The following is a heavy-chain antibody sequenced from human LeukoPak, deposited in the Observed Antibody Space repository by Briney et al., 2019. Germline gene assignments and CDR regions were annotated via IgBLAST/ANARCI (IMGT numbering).Heavy chain of an antibody. D-gene: IGHD3-10*01. CDR1: GFTFSRYN. J-gene: IGHJ4*02. CDR3: ARELRHIYGSGSYLVY. Sequence: GGSLRLSCAASGFTFSRYNMNWVRQAPGKGLEWVSSISDSSSYIYYADSVRGRFTISRDNAKNSLYLQMNSLRAEDTAVYYCARELRHIYGSGSYLVYWGQGTLVTVSS. V-gene: IGHV3-21*01. CDR2: ISDSSSYI.